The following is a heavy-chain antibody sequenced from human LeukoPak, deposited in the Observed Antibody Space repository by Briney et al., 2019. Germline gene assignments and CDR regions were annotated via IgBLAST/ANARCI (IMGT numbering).Heavy chain of an antibody. V-gene: IGHV7-4-1*02. Sequence: WASVKVSCKASGYTFTSYAMNWVRQAPGQGLEWMGWINTNTGNPTYAQGFTGRFVFSLDTSVSTAYLQISSLKAEDTAVYYCARGDRRPPHLKKSLTGYSSGWPYAHWGQGTLVTVSS. J-gene: IGHJ4*02. CDR2: INTNTGNP. CDR1: GYTFTSYA. CDR3: ARGDRRPPHLKKSLTGYSSGWPYAH. D-gene: IGHD6-19*01.